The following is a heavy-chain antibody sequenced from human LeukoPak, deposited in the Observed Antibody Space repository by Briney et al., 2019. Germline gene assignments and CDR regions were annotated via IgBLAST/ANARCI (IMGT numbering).Heavy chain of an antibody. CDR1: GYTFTSYN. J-gene: IGHJ6*02. Sequence: ASVKVSCKASGYTFTSYNINWMRQAAGQGLEWMGWMNPNSDKTGYVQKFQGRVTMTRNTSITTAYMELSSLRSEDTAVYYCARTAVWGSSTVMDVWGQGTTVTVSS. D-gene: IGHD3-16*01. CDR2: MNPNSDKT. CDR3: ARTAVWGSSTVMDV. V-gene: IGHV1-8*01.